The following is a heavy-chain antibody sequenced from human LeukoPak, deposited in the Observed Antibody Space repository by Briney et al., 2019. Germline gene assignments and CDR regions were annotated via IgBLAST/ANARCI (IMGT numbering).Heavy chain of an antibody. Sequence: PSETLSLTCTVSGGSISSGTYYWSWIRQPAGKGLEWIGRIYTSGSTNYNPSLKSRVTISVDTSKNQFSLKLSSVTAADTAVYYCARHLPVYYDILTGLKFSNWFDPWGQGTLVTVSS. CDR2: IYTSGST. V-gene: IGHV4-61*02. D-gene: IGHD3-9*01. CDR3: ARHLPVYYDILTGLKFSNWFDP. CDR1: GGSISSGTYY. J-gene: IGHJ5*02.